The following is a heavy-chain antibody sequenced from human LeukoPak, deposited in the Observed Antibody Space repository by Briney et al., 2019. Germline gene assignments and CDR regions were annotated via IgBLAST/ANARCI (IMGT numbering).Heavy chain of an antibody. V-gene: IGHV1-2*02. D-gene: IGHD4/OR15-4a*01. CDR1: GYSFTYYY. CDR2: INPNIGAT. CDR3: AREVTGASCPGH. Sequence: GASVKVSCKASGYSFTYYYIHWVRQAPGQGLEWMGWINPNIGATNYAQKFQGRVTMTRDTSINTAYMDLRSLKSDDTAMYYCAREVTGASCPGHWGQGTLVIVSS. J-gene: IGHJ4*02.